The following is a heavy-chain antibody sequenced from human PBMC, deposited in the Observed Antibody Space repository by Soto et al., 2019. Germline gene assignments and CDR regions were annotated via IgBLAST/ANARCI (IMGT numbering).Heavy chain of an antibody. CDR2: INSDGSST. CDR3: SRVGGSTWH. Sequence: GGSLRLSCAASGFTFSSYWMHWVRQAPGKGLVWVSRINSDGSSTNYADFVKGRFTISRDNAKNTLYLQMNSLRVEDTAVYYCSRVGGSTWHWGQGTLVTVSS. J-gene: IGHJ4*02. V-gene: IGHV3-74*01. CDR1: GFTFSSYW. D-gene: IGHD1-26*01.